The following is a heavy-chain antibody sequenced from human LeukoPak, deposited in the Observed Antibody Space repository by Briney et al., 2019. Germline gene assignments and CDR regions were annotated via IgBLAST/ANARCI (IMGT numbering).Heavy chain of an antibody. CDR1: GYSFTTFW. Sequence: GESLKISCKASGYSFTTFWIGWVRQMPGKGLEWMGIIYPGDSDTRYSPSFQGQVTISADKSISTAYLQWSSLKASDTAMYYCARLTYYGAAHFDYWGQGTLVTVSS. CDR3: ARLTYYGAAHFDY. V-gene: IGHV5-51*01. CDR2: IYPGDSDT. J-gene: IGHJ4*02. D-gene: IGHD3-22*01.